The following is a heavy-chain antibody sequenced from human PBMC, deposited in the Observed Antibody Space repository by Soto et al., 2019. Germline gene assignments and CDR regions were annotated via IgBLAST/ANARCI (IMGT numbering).Heavy chain of an antibody. CDR1: GGSFSGYY. CDR3: ARETLRFLEWLSRYYYYGMDV. J-gene: IGHJ6*02. D-gene: IGHD3-3*01. Sequence: SETLSLTCAVYGGSFSGYYWSWIRQPPGKGLEWIGEINHSGSTNYNPSLKSRVTISVDTSKNQFSLKLSSVTAADTAVYYCARETLRFLEWLSRYYYYGMDVWGQGTTVTVSS. CDR2: INHSGST. V-gene: IGHV4-34*01.